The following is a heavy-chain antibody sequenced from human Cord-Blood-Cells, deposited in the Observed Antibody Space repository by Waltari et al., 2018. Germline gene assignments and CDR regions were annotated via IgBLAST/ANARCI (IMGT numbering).Heavy chain of an antibody. V-gene: IGHV4-34*01. CDR3: ARGELFFDY. CDR2: INHSGST. J-gene: IGHJ4*02. Sequence: QVQLQQWGAGLLKPSETLSLTCAVYGGSFSGYYWSWIRQPPGKGLEWIGEINHSGSTNSNPSLTCRGTISVDTSKNQFALKLGSVTAADTAVYYCARGELFFDYWGQGTLVTVSS. CDR1: GGSFSGYY. D-gene: IGHD1-26*01.